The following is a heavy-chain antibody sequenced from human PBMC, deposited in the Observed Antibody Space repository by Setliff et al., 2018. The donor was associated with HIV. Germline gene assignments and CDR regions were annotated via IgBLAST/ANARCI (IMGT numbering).Heavy chain of an antibody. D-gene: IGHD7-27*01. J-gene: IGHJ3*02. Sequence: PSETLSLTCTVSGDSINSGDSYWTWIRHHPGKGLEWIGYIYYSGSTNYNPSLKGRVIISVDSSKNQFFLKLTSVTAADTAMYYCARVSQDLLGAFDIWGQGAMVTVSS. CDR2: IYYSGST. CDR3: ARVSQDLLGAFDI. V-gene: IGHV4-31*03. CDR1: GDSINSGDSY.